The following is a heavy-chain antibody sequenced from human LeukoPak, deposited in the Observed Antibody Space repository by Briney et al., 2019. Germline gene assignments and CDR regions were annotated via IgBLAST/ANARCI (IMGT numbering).Heavy chain of an antibody. D-gene: IGHD6-6*01. V-gene: IGHV1-18*01. J-gene: IGHJ2*01. CDR2: ITAYNGNT. CDR1: GYIFSSYG. CDR3: ARLYSSSPPLWCFDL. Sequence: ASVKVSCKASGYIFSSYGISWVRQAPGQGLEWMGWITAYNGNTDYAQKLQGRVTMTTDTSTSTAYMELRSLRSDVTAVYYCARLYSSSPPLWCFDLWGRGTLVTVSS.